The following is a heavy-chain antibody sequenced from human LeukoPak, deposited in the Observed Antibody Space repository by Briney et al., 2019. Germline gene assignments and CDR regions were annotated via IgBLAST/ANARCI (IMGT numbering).Heavy chain of an antibody. CDR2: INWNGNST. J-gene: IGHJ5*02. CDR3: ARGLLTIFGVGGNWCDP. Sequence: GGSLRLSCAPSGFTLDDYGMTWLRQAPGKGLEWVSGINWNGNSTGYADSVKGRFTISRDNAKSSLYMQMNSLRVQDSLLFYCARGLLTIFGVGGNWCDPWPQRTVVTVSS. V-gene: IGHV3-20*04. D-gene: IGHD3-3*01. CDR1: GFTLDDYG.